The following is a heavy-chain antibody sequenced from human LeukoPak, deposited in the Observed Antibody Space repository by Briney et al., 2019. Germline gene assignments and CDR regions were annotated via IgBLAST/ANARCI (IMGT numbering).Heavy chain of an antibody. Sequence: ASVTVSCKSSGYTFTSYGISWVRQAPGQGLEWMGWISAYNGNTNYAQKLQGRVTMTTDTSTSTAYMELRSLRSDDTAVYYCARLSMTTYFDYWGQGTLVTVSS. D-gene: IGHD4-17*01. J-gene: IGHJ4*02. CDR1: GYTFTSYG. CDR2: ISAYNGNT. CDR3: ARLSMTTYFDY. V-gene: IGHV1-18*01.